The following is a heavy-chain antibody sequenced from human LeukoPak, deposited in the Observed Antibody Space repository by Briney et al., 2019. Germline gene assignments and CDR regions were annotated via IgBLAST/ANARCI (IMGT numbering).Heavy chain of an antibody. J-gene: IGHJ4*02. Sequence: GGSLRLSCATSGFTFSNAWMNWVRQAPGKGLEWVSIVYSGGSTYYADSVKGRFTISRDNSKNALYLQMNSLRAEDTAVYYCAREYGSSSGFFDYWGQGTLVTVSS. CDR3: AREYGSSSGFFDY. V-gene: IGHV3-53*01. CDR2: VYSGGST. CDR1: GFTFSNAW. D-gene: IGHD6-6*01.